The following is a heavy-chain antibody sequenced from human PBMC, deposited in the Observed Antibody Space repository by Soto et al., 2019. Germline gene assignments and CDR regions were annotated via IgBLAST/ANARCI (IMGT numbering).Heavy chain of an antibody. CDR1: GGSISSGAYF. Sequence: QVQLQESGPGLVKPSQTLSLTCTVSGGSISSGAYFWTWIRQPPGKGLAWIGYIYYSGSTYYNPSLKSRLTMSVDTSKNQFSLTLSSVTAADTAVYYCARDRAKWKDYYYYGMDVWGQGTTVTVSS. V-gene: IGHV4-30-4*01. CDR3: ARDRAKWKDYYYYGMDV. CDR2: IYYSGST. J-gene: IGHJ6*02. D-gene: IGHD1-20*01.